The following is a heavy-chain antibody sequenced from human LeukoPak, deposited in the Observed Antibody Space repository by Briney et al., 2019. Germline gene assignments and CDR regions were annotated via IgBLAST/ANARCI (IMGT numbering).Heavy chain of an antibody. J-gene: IGHJ4*02. V-gene: IGHV4-59*08. Sequence: PSETLSLTCSVSGGSVSSYYWSWVRQSPGKGLEWIGYIHNSGRTNYNPSLKSRVTGFVDTSKNQVSLRLSSVTAADTAVYYCARHGTISSESYFDYWGQGTLVTVSS. D-gene: IGHD1-14*01. CDR2: IHNSGRT. CDR1: GGSVSSYY. CDR3: ARHGTISSESYFDY.